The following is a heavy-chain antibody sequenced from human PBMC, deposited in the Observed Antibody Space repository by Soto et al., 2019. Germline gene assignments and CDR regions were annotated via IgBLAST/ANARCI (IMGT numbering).Heavy chain of an antibody. Sequence: HVQLQESGPGLVKPSQTLSLTCTVSGGSISSGGYYWSWIRQHPGKGLEWIGYIYYSGSTYYNPSLKSRVTISVDTSKNQCSLKLSSVTAADTAVYYCARWIQLWQTCFDYWGQGTLVTVSS. CDR3: ARWIQLWQTCFDY. V-gene: IGHV4-31*03. CDR1: GGSISSGGYY. CDR2: IYYSGST. J-gene: IGHJ4*02. D-gene: IGHD5-18*01.